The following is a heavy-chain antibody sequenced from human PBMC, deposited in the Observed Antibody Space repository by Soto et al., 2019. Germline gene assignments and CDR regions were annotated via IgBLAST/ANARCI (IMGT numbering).Heavy chain of an antibody. CDR3: ARYNGIVVVPAAPYGIDV. D-gene: IGHD2-2*01. CDR2: IIPIVGTA. Sequence: QVQLVQSGAEVKKPGSSVKVSCKASGGTFSSYAISWVRQAPGQGLEWMGGIIPIVGTANYAQKFQGRVTITADESTSTAYMELSSLRSEDTAVYYCARYNGIVVVPAAPYGIDVWGQGTTVTVSS. CDR1: GGTFSSYA. J-gene: IGHJ6*02. V-gene: IGHV1-69*01.